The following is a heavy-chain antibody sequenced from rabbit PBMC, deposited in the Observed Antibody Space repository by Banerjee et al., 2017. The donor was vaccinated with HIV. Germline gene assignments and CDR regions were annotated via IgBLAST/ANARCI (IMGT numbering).Heavy chain of an antibody. Sequence: QSLEESGGDLVKPGASLTLTCTASGFSFSSGYDMCWVRQAPGKGLEWIACIYTGSIGTTWYASWAKGRFTISKASSTTVTLQMTSLTAADTATYFCARGSDSSSYVYNLWGQGTLVTVS. V-gene: IGHV1S40*01. D-gene: IGHD8-1*01. CDR2: IYTGSIGTT. CDR3: ARGSDSSSYVYNL. J-gene: IGHJ4*01. CDR1: GFSFSSGYD.